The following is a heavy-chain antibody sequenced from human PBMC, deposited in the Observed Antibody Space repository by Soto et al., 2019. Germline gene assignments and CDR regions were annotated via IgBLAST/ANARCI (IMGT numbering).Heavy chain of an antibody. CDR1: GFTFSSYA. J-gene: IGHJ4*02. CDR2: ISGSGGST. D-gene: IGHD5-18*01. Sequence: HPGGSLRLSCAASGFTFSSYAMSWVRQAPGKGLEWVSAISGSGGSTYYADSMKGRFTISRDNSKNTLYLQMNSLRAEDTAVYYCAKVPPGGYSYGSPFFDYWGQGTLVTVSS. V-gene: IGHV3-23*01. CDR3: AKVPPGGYSYGSPFFDY.